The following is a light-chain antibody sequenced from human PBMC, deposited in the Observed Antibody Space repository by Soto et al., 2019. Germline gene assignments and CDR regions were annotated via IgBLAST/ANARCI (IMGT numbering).Light chain of an antibody. V-gene: IGLV2-8*01. CDR1: SSDVGAYKY. CDR2: EVS. CDR3: TSYVGSDIWV. Sequence: QSALTQPPSASGSPGQSFTISCTGTSSDVGAYKYVSWYQQYPGKAPKLMIYEVSKRPSGVPDRFSGSKSGNTASLTVSGLQAEDEADYYCTSYVGSDIWVFGGGTKVTVL. J-gene: IGLJ3*02.